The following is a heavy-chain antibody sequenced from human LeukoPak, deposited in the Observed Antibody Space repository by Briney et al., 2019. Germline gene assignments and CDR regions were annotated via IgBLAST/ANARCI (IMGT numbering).Heavy chain of an antibody. J-gene: IGHJ4*02. Sequence: PGGSLRLSCVVSGFDFSGFSMSWVRQAPGKGLEWVAIMDEYGSDIFYVESVKGRFIISRANARNSLYLQMNNLRAEGTAVYYCARPRGCGSARCNNFDYWGQGTLVTVSS. CDR2: MDEYGSDI. CDR3: ARPRGCGSARCNNFDY. V-gene: IGHV3-7*01. CDR1: GFDFSGFS. D-gene: IGHD2-2*01.